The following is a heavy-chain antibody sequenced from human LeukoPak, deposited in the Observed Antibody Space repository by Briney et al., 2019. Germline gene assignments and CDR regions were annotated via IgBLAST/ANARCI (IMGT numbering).Heavy chain of an antibody. D-gene: IGHD6-19*01. CDR1: GFTFRGFP. CDR3: AKTTAGYSSGRYPGWPIDY. V-gene: IGHV3-23*01. CDR2: ISGSGGDT. J-gene: IGHJ4*02. Sequence: GGSLRLSCAASGFTFRGFPMTWVRQAPGKGLEWVSGISGSGGDTYFADSVKGRFTISRDNSKNTVFLQMDSLRAEDTAVYYCAKTTAGYSSGRYPGWPIDYWGQGTLVTVSS.